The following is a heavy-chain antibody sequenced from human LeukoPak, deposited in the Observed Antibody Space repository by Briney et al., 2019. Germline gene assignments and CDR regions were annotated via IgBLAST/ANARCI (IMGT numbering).Heavy chain of an antibody. Sequence: GGSLRLSCAASGFTFRSYWMHWVRQAPGKGLVWVARINTDGISTGYADSVKGRFTISRDNAKNTLYLQMNSLRVEDTAVYYCTKDTFGSHDYWGQGTLVTVSS. J-gene: IGHJ4*02. V-gene: IGHV3-74*01. CDR3: TKDTFGSHDY. D-gene: IGHD3-10*01. CDR1: GFTFRSYW. CDR2: INTDGIST.